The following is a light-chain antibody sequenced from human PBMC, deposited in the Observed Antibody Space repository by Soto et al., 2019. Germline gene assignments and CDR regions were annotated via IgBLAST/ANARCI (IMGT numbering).Light chain of an antibody. CDR3: AAWDDSLNAHYV. V-gene: IGLV1-44*01. CDR2: SNN. CDR1: SSNIGSNT. Sequence: QSVLTQPPSASGTPGQRVTISCSGSSSNIGSNTVNWYQQLPGTAPKLLIYSNNQRPSGVPDLFSGSKSGTSASLAISGLRSEDEADYYCAAWDDSLNAHYVFGTGTKVTVL. J-gene: IGLJ1*01.